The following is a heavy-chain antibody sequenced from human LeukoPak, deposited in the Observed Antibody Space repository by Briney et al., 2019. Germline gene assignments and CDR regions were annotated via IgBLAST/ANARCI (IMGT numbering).Heavy chain of an antibody. Sequence: GGSLRLSCAASGFTFSTYAMSWVHQAPGKGLEWVSAISGSGGSTYYADSVKGRFTISRDKSKNTLYLQINSLTAEDTAVYYCAKDIHYFQSDYWGRGTLVTVSS. J-gene: IGHJ4*02. V-gene: IGHV3-23*01. CDR1: GFTFSTYA. CDR3: AKDIHYFQSDY. D-gene: IGHD3-10*01. CDR2: ISGSGGST.